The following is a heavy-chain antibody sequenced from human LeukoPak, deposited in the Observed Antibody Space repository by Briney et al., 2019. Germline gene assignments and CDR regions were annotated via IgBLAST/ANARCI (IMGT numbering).Heavy chain of an antibody. CDR3: ARHVVGIAAAGTPSSPNWFDP. D-gene: IGHD6-13*01. V-gene: IGHV4-59*08. Sequence: SETLSLTCTVSGGSISSYYWSWIRQPRGKGLEWIGYIYYSGSTNYNPSLKSRDSISVDTSKNQFSLKLSSVTAADTAVYCCARHVVGIAAAGTPSSPNWFDPWGQGTLVTVSS. CDR2: IYYSGST. CDR1: GGSISSYY. J-gene: IGHJ5*02.